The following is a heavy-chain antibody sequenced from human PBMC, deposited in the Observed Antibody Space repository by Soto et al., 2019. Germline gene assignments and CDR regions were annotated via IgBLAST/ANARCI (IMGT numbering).Heavy chain of an antibody. CDR3: ATDGPSNSGNLYAFDI. J-gene: IGHJ3*02. CDR2: VTPYKADT. V-gene: IGHV1-18*04. D-gene: IGHD5-12*01. Sequence: QAQLVQSGAEVKKSGASVRVSCKASGYTLTNYGVTWVRQAPGQGLEWLGRVTPYKADTNSAQNLQGRVTMATDTSTNTAYLELRSLRSDDTAVYFCATDGPSNSGNLYAFDIWGHRTMVTVSA. CDR1: GYTLTNYG.